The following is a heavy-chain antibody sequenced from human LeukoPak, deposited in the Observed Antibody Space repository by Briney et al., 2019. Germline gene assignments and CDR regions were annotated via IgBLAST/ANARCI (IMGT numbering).Heavy chain of an antibody. Sequence: PGGSLRLSCAASGFTFSNAWMNWVRQAPGKGLEWVGRIKSKTDGGTTDYAAPVKGRFTISRDDSKNTLYVQMNSLKSEDTAVYFCTTFAYSYDSSGYYYSPGLGPITDCWGQGTLVTVSS. D-gene: IGHD3-22*01. V-gene: IGHV3-15*01. CDR3: TTFAYSYDSSGYYYSPGLGPITDC. J-gene: IGHJ4*02. CDR1: GFTFSNAW. CDR2: IKSKTDGGTT.